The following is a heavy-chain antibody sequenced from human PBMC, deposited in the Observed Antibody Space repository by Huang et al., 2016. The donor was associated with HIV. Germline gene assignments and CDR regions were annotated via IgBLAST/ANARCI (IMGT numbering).Heavy chain of an antibody. D-gene: IGHD2-2*01. CDR1: GFTFTKSY. J-gene: IGHJ5*02. Sequence: QVQLVQSGAEVRKPGASVKVSCKASGFTFTKSYIHWVRQAPGQGLEWMGRIDPCGGYTTYAQKFQDRVTMTRDTSTTTVYMELSSLKSDDTAVYFCSRGGSTGYQLLWSFDPWGQGTLVTVSS. CDR2: IDPCGGYT. CDR3: SRGGSTGYQLLWSFDP. V-gene: IGHV1-46*03.